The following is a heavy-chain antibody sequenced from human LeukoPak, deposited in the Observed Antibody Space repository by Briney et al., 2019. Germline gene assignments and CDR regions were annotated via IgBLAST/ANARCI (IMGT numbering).Heavy chain of an antibody. Sequence: SETLSLTCTVSGYSISSGYYWGWIRQPPGKGLEWVGSFYHSGSTYYNPSLKSRVTISVDTSKNQFSLKLRSVTAADTAVYYCGSATYYKVDSWGQGTLVIVSS. J-gene: IGHJ4*02. CDR2: FYHSGST. D-gene: IGHD3-10*01. CDR3: GSATYYKVDS. CDR1: GYSISSGYY. V-gene: IGHV4-38-2*02.